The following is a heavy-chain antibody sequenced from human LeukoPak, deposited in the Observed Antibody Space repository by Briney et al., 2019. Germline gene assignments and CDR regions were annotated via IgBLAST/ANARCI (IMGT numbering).Heavy chain of an antibody. Sequence: GGSLRLSCAASGFTFSSYSMNWVRQAPGKGVEWVSYISSSSSTIYYADSVKGRFTISRDNAKNSLYLQMNSLRAEDTAVYYCASQIVVVPAAHYYYYYCMDVWGKGTTVTVSS. D-gene: IGHD2-2*01. J-gene: IGHJ6*03. V-gene: IGHV3-48*01. CDR2: ISSSSSTI. CDR3: ASQIVVVPAAHYYYYYCMDV. CDR1: GFTFSSYS.